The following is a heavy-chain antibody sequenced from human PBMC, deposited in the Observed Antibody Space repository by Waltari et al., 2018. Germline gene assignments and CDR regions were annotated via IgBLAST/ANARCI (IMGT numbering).Heavy chain of an antibody. J-gene: IGHJ4*02. CDR3: ARALGYDSYYFDY. Sequence: QVQLVQSGAEVKKPGSSVKVSCKASGGTFSSYTISWVRQAPGQGLEWRGRIIPILGIANYAQKFQGRVTITADKSTSTAYMELSSLRSEDTAVYYCARALGYDSYYFDYWGQGTLVTVSS. V-gene: IGHV1-69*02. CDR1: GGTFSSYT. CDR2: IIPILGIA. D-gene: IGHD3-3*01.